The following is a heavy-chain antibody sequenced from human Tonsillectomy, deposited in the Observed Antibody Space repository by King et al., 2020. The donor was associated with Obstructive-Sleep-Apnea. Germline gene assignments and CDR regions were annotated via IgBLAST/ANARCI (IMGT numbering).Heavy chain of an antibody. D-gene: IGHD2-2*01. V-gene: IGHV3-15*01. CDR3: TTAVRDAAARKTYYFDY. CDR2: IKSKTDGGTT. Sequence: VQLVESGGGLVKPGGSLRLSCAASGFTFSNAWMSWVRQAPGKGLEWVGRIKSKTDGGTTDYAAPVKGRFTISRDDSKNTLYLQMNSLKTEDTGLYYCTTAVRDAAARKTYYFDYWGQGTLVTVSS. J-gene: IGHJ4*02. CDR1: GFTFSNAW.